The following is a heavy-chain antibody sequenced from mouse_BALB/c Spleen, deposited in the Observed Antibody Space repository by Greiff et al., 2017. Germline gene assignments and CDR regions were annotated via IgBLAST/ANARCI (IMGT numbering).Heavy chain of an antibody. CDR1: GFSLTSYG. D-gene: IGHD1-1*01. CDR3: ATHYYGSSYLFAY. Sequence: QVQLKESGPGLVQPSQSLSITCTVSGFSLTSYGVHWVRQSPGKGLEWLGVIWSGGSTDYNAAFISRLSISKDNSKSQVFFKMNSLQANDTAIYYCATHYYGSSYLFAYWGQGTLVTVSA. J-gene: IGHJ3*01. CDR2: IWSGGST. V-gene: IGHV2-2*02.